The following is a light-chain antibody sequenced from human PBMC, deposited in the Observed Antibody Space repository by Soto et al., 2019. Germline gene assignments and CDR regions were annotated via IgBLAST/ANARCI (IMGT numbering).Light chain of an antibody. Sequence: QSALTQPPSASGSPGQSVTISCTGTSSDVGGYNYVSWYQQHPGKAPKLMIYEVTKRPSGVPDRFSGSKSGSTASLTVSGLQGEDEADYYCSSYAGSNNYVVFGGGTKLTVL. CDR1: SSDVGGYNY. CDR2: EVT. J-gene: IGLJ2*01. V-gene: IGLV2-8*01. CDR3: SSYAGSNNYVV.